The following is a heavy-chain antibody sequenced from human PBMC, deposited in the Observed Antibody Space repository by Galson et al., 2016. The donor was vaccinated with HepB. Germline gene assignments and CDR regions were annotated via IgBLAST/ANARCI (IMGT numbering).Heavy chain of an antibody. J-gene: IGHJ1*01. Sequence: SLRLSCAASGFTFSSYSINWVRQAPGRGLEWVAYISGGGSTTRYADSVKGRFIISRDDAKNSVYLQMDSLRDEDTAVYYCARPSNYYMSGYHQYVQHWGQGTLMTVSS. V-gene: IGHV3-48*02. CDR3: ARPSNYYMSGYHQYVQH. D-gene: IGHD3-3*01. CDR2: ISGGGSTT. CDR1: GFTFSSYS.